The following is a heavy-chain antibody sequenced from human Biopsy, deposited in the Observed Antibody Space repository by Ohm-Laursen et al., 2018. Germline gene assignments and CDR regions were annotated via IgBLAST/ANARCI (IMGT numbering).Heavy chain of an antibody. CDR3: ARQDGYLGYEY. D-gene: IGHD5-24*01. CDR2: ISGSSNT. V-gene: IGHV4-59*08. J-gene: IGHJ4*02. Sequence: GTLSLTCTASGDSISSYYWSWIRQPPGKGLEWIGYISGSSNTNYNPSLKSRVTLSTDTSETQFSLRLSSVTAADTAVYYCARQDGYLGYEYWGQGALVTVSS. CDR1: GDSISSYY.